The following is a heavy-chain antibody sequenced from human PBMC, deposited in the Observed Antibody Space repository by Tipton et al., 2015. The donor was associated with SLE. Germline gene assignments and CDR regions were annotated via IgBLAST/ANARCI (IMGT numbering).Heavy chain of an antibody. CDR1: GFTFSSYW. D-gene: IGHD7-27*01. Sequence: SLRLSCAASGFTFSSYWMHWVRQAPGKGLVWVSRINGDGSSTNYADSVKGRFTISRDNAKNSLYLQMNSLRAEDTAVYYCARVIGELGHFDYWGQGTLVTVSS. CDR2: INGDGSST. J-gene: IGHJ4*02. V-gene: IGHV3-74*01. CDR3: ARVIGELGHFDY.